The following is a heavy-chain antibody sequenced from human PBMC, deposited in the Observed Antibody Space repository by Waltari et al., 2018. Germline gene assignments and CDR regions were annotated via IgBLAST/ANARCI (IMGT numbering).Heavy chain of an antibody. V-gene: IGHV4-39*07. CDR2: IYYSGST. D-gene: IGHD2-15*01. Sequence: QLQLQESGPGLVKPSATLSLTCPVSGGSISSSSYYWGWIRQPPGKGLEWIGSIYYSGSTYYNPSLKSRVTISVDTSKNQFSLKLSSVTAADTAVYYCARDTACSGGSCHWFDPWGQGTLVTVSS. CDR1: GGSISSSSYY. CDR3: ARDTACSGGSCHWFDP. J-gene: IGHJ5*02.